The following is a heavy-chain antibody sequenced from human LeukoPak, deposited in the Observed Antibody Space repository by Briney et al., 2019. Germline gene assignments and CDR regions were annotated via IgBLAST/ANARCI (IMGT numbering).Heavy chain of an antibody. J-gene: IGHJ3*02. V-gene: IGHV1-69*05. D-gene: IGHD3-22*01. CDR2: IIPIFGTA. Sequence: SVKVSCKPSGGTFSSYAISWVRQAPGQGLEWMGRIIPIFGTANYAQKFQGRVTSTTDESTSTAYMELSSLRSEDTAVYYCARPRGYYDSSADAFDIWGQGTMVTVYS. CDR1: GGTFSSYA. CDR3: ARPRGYYDSSADAFDI.